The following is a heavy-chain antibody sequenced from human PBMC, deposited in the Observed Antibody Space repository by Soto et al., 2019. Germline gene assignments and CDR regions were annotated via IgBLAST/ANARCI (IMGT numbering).Heavy chain of an antibody. J-gene: IGHJ1*01. Sequence: SETLSLTCAVSGGSISSSNWWSWVRQPPGKGLEWIGEIYHSGSTNYNPSLKSRVAISVDKSKNQFSLKLSSVTAADTAVYHCARKDRGGNSQHWGQGTLVTVSS. CDR1: GGSISSSNW. D-gene: IGHD2-15*01. CDR3: ARKDRGGNSQH. V-gene: IGHV4-4*02. CDR2: IYHSGST.